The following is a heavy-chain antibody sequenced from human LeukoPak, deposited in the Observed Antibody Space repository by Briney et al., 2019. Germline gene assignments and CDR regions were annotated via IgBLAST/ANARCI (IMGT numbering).Heavy chain of an antibody. V-gene: IGHV3-21*04. CDR1: GFTFSSYS. CDR3: TSQAYCGGDCYPGSYYYMDV. CDR2: ISSSSSYI. Sequence: GGSLRLSCAASGFTFSSYSMNWVRQAPGKGLEWVSSISSSSSYIYYADSVKGRFTISRDNAKNSLYLQMNSLKTEDTAVYYCTSQAYCGGDCYPGSYYYMDVWGKGTTVTVSS. J-gene: IGHJ6*03. D-gene: IGHD2-21*01.